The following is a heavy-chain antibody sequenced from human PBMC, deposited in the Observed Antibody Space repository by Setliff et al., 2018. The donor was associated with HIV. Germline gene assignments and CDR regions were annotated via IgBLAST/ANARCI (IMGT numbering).Heavy chain of an antibody. CDR1: GGFISTGGYS. CDR2: IYHSGNT. J-gene: IGHJ4*02. Sequence: SETLSLTCTVSGGFISTGGYSWSWIRQPPGKGLEWIGYIYHSGNTYYNPSLKSRVSISVDRSKNHFSLRLSSVTAADTAGYYCARGGSRGSWYWDYWGQGTLVTVPQ. V-gene: IGHV4-30-2*01. CDR3: ARGGSRGSWYWDY. D-gene: IGHD6-13*01.